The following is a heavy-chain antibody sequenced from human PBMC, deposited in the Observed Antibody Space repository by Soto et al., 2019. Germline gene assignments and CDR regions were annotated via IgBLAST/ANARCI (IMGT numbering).Heavy chain of an antibody. CDR3: ARDTGEVGATSYYYYYGMDV. J-gene: IGHJ6*02. Sequence: SVKVSCKASGGTFSSYAISWVRQAPGQGLEWMGGIIPIFGTANYAQKFQGRVTITADKSTSTAYMELSSLRSEDTAVYYCARDTGEVGATSYYYYYGMDVWGQGTTVTVSS. CDR2: IIPIFGTA. V-gene: IGHV1-69*06. D-gene: IGHD1-26*01. CDR1: GGTFSSYA.